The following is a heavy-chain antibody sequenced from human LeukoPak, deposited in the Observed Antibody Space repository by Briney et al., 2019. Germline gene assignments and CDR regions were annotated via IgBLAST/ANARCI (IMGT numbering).Heavy chain of an antibody. Sequence: ASVKVSCKASGYIFTKYVVHWVRQAPGQRPEWMGWIKAGNGDTKYSQNFQDRLTITRDTSASTVYMELSSLTSEDTALYYCAKDDCGDTCYPGGYWGQGTLVTVSS. CDR1: GYIFTKYV. D-gene: IGHD2-21*01. CDR2: IKAGNGDT. J-gene: IGHJ4*02. CDR3: AKDDCGDTCYPGGY. V-gene: IGHV1-3*01.